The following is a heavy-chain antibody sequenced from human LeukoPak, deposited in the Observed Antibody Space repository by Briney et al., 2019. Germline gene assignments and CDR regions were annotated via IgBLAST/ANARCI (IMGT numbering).Heavy chain of an antibody. J-gene: IGHJ4*02. Sequence: ASVKVSCKASGYTFTSYGISWVRQAPGQGLEWMGWMSGYNGNTNYAQKLQGRVTMTTDTSTSTVYMGMRSLRSDDTAVYYCARVAPNRRYCSGGSCLNYFDYWGQGTLVTVSS. CDR1: GYTFTSYG. CDR2: MSGYNGNT. CDR3: ARVAPNRRYCSGGSCLNYFDY. V-gene: IGHV1-18*01. D-gene: IGHD2-15*01.